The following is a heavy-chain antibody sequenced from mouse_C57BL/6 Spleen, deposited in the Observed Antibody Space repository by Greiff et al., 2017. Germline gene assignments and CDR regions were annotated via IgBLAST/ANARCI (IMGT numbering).Heavy chain of an antibody. J-gene: IGHJ2*01. D-gene: IGHD2-2*01. V-gene: IGHV1-52*01. CDR3: ARSYGGYDGGAFDY. Sequence: VQLQQPGAELVRPGSSVKLSCKASGYTFTSYWMHWVKQRPIQGLEWIGNIDPSDSETHYNQKFKDKATLTVDKSSSPAYMQLSSLTSEDSAVYYGARSYGGYDGGAFDYWGQGTTLTVSS. CDR2: IDPSDSET. CDR1: GYTFTSYW.